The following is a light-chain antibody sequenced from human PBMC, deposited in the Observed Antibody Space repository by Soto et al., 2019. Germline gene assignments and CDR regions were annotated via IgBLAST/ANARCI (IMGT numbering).Light chain of an antibody. Sequence: EIVITQSPDTLSVSPGERATLSCRASQSVRSTYLAWYQQKPGQAPRLLIFGVSNRAAGIPARFSGSGSGTEFTLTISSLQSEDFAVYYCQQYGDWPLTFGGGTKVDIK. CDR3: QQYGDWPLT. CDR1: QSVRSTY. CDR2: GVS. V-gene: IGKV3-15*01. J-gene: IGKJ4*01.